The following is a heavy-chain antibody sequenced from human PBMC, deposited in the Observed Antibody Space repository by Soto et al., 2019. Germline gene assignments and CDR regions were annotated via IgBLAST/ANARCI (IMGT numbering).Heavy chain of an antibody. J-gene: IGHJ4*02. Sequence: SETLSLTCAVYGGSFSGYYWSWIRQPPGKGLEWIGEIKHSGSTNYNPSLKSRVTISVDTSKNQFSLKLSSVTAADTAVYYCARAQYYYDSSGHYYFDYWGQGTLVTVSS. V-gene: IGHV4-34*01. CDR3: ARAQYYYDSSGHYYFDY. CDR1: GGSFSGYY. CDR2: IKHSGST. D-gene: IGHD3-22*01.